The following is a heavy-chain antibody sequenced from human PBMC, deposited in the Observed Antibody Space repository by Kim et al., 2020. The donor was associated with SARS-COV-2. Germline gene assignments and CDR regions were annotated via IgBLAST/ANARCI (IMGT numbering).Heavy chain of an antibody. Sequence: SVKVSCKASGGTFSSYAISWVRQAPGQGLEWMGGIIPIFGTANYAQKFQGRVTFTADESTSTAYMELSSLRSEDTAVYYCARDRASELLWFGELGFDYWGQGTLGTVSS. CDR2: IIPIFGTA. V-gene: IGHV1-69*13. CDR1: GGTFSSYA. J-gene: IGHJ4*02. D-gene: IGHD3-10*01. CDR3: ARDRASELLWFGELGFDY.